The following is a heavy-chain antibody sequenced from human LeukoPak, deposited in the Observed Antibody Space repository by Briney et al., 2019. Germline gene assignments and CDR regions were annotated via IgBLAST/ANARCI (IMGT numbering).Heavy chain of an antibody. CDR1: DDSINSHY. Sequence: SETLSLTCTVSDDSINSHYWSWIRQPPGEGLEWIGYIYKSGSTSYNPSFKSRVTISVDTSKSQFSLKLSSVTAADTAVYYCARIKGGYTYGSFDYWGQGTLVTVSS. V-gene: IGHV4-59*11. CDR3: ARIKGGYTYGSFDY. D-gene: IGHD5-18*01. CDR2: IYKSGST. J-gene: IGHJ4*02.